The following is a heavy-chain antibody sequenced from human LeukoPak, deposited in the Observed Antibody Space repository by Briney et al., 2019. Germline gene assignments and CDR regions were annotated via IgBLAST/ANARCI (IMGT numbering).Heavy chain of an antibody. J-gene: IGHJ4*02. Sequence: SETLSLTCTVSGGSISSYYWSWIRQPPGKGLEWIGYIYYSGSTNYNPSLKSRVTISVDTSKNQFSLKLSSVTAADTAVYYCAREGAFSGRYYFDYWGQGTLVTVSS. V-gene: IGHV4-59*01. D-gene: IGHD1-26*01. CDR2: IYYSGST. CDR3: AREGAFSGRYYFDY. CDR1: GGSISSYY.